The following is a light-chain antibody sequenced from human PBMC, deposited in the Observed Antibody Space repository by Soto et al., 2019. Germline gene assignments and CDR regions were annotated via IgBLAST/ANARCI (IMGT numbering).Light chain of an antibody. CDR1: QSVSSSY. CDR2: GAS. J-gene: IGKJ1*01. CDR3: QQYGSSSWT. Sequence: EIVLTQSPGTLSLSPGERATLSCRASQSVSSSYLAWYQQKPGQAPMLLIYGASRRTTGIPDRFSGSGSETDFTLTISRLEPEDFAVYYCQQYGSSSWTFGQGTKVEIK. V-gene: IGKV3-20*01.